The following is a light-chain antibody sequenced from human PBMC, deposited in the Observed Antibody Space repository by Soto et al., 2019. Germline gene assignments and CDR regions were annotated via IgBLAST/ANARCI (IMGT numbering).Light chain of an antibody. CDR1: SSDVGGYNY. V-gene: IGLV2-14*01. Sequence: QSALTQPASVSGSPGQSITISCTGTSSDVGGYNYVSWYQQHPGKAPKLMIYDVSNRPSGVSNRFSGSKSGNTASLTISGLQAGDEGDYYCSSYTSSSAYVFGTGTKLTVL. CDR2: DVS. CDR3: SSYTSSSAYV. J-gene: IGLJ1*01.